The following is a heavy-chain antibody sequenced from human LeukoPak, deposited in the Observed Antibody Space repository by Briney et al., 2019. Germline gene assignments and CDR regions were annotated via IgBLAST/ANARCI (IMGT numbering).Heavy chain of an antibody. J-gene: IGHJ4*02. CDR2: IIPIFGTA. Sequence: SAKVSCKASGGTFSSYAISWVRQAPGQGLEWMGGIIPIFGTANYAQKFQGRVTITADESTSTAYMELSSLRSEDTAVYYCALGGSPLPGYFDYWGQGNLVTVSS. CDR1: GGTFSSYA. V-gene: IGHV1-69*13. CDR3: ALGGSPLPGYFDY. D-gene: IGHD1-26*01.